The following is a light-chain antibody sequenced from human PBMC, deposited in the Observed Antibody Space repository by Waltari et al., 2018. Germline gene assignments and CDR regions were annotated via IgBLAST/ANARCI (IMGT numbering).Light chain of an antibody. J-gene: IGKJ2*01. CDR1: QSLVSTSDHRNH. CDR3: QQYINPPYT. Sequence: DIVVTQSPDSLTVSLGVTATISCKSSQSLVSTSDHRNHLAWYQQKPGQPPNLLIYRASSRESGVPDRFSAYGSGTDFTLTISSLQAEDVAVYYCQQYINPPYTFGQGTKLQI. CDR2: RAS. V-gene: IGKV4-1*01.